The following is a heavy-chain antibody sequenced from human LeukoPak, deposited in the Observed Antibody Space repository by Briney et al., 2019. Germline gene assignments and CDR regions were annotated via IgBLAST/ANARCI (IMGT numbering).Heavy chain of an antibody. CDR2: IIPILGIA. Sequence: ASVKVSCKASGYTFTSYGISWVRQAPGQGLEWMGRIIPILGIANYAQKFQGRVTITADKSTSTAYMELGSLRSEDTAVYYCARAGIFGVVIRTGYYYGMDVWGQGTTVTVSS. CDR1: GYTFTSYG. CDR3: ARAGIFGVVIRTGYYYGMDV. V-gene: IGHV1-69*04. D-gene: IGHD3-3*01. J-gene: IGHJ6*02.